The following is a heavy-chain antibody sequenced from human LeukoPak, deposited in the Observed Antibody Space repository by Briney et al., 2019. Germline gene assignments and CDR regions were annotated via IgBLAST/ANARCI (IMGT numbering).Heavy chain of an antibody. Sequence: GGSLRLSCAASGFTFSSYSMNWVRQAPGKGLEWVSSISSSSSYIYYADSVKGRFTISRDNAKNSLYLQMNSLRAEDTAVYYCARDRGITMIWGPNMEGLFDYWGQGTLVTVSS. V-gene: IGHV3-21*01. CDR2: ISSSSSYI. J-gene: IGHJ4*02. CDR3: ARDRGITMIWGPNMEGLFDY. D-gene: IGHD3-22*01. CDR1: GFTFSSYS.